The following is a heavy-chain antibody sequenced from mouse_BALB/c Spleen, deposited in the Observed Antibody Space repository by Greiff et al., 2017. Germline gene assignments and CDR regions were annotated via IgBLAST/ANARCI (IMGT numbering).Heavy chain of an antibody. CDR1: GFTFSSYA. CDR3: STNWDGAY. CDR2: ISRGGSYT. D-gene: IGHD4-1*01. Sequence: EVQLVESGGGLVKPGGSLKLSCAASGFTFSSYAMSWVRQSPEKRLEWVAEISRGGSYTYYPDTVTGRFTISRDNAKNTLYLEMSSLRSEDTAMYYCSTNWDGAYWGQGTLVTVSA. J-gene: IGHJ3*01. V-gene: IGHV5-9-4*01.